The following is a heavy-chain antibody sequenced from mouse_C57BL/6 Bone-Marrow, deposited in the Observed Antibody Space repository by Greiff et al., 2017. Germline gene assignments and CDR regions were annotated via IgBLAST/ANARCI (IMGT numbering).Heavy chain of an antibody. D-gene: IGHD1-1*01. V-gene: IGHV1-81*01. Sequence: QVHVKQSGAELARPGASVKLSCKASGYTFTSYGISWVKQRTGQGLEWIGEIYPRSGNTYYNEKFKGKATLTADKSSSTAYMELRSLTSEDSAVYFCARPYYYGSSWFAYWGQGTLVTVSA. CDR3: ARPYYYGSSWFAY. J-gene: IGHJ3*01. CDR2: IYPRSGNT. CDR1: GYTFTSYG.